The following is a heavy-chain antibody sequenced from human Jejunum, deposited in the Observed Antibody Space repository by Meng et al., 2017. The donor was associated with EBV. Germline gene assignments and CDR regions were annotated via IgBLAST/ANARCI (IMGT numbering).Heavy chain of an antibody. CDR3: ARSGAIIGVQGAPDY. CDR1: GGSFGGYF. V-gene: IGHV4-34*01. CDR2: INQVGST. Sequence: GGPGLFQPSETRALTCAVSGGSFGGYFWTWIRQAPGKGLGWIGEINQVGSTNYNPSLKSRVTISVDTSNIQFSLKVTSVTAADTAVYYCARSGAIIGVQGAPDYWGQGTLVTVSS. J-gene: IGHJ4*02. D-gene: IGHD3-3*01.